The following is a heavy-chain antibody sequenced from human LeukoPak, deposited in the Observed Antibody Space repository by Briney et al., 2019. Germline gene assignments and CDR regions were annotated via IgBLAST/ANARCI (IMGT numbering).Heavy chain of an antibody. CDR1: GGTFSSYA. Sequence: VASVKVSCKASGGTFSSYAIRWVRQAPGQGLEWMGRIIPILGIANYAQKFQGRVTITADKSTSTAYMELSSLRSEDTAVYYCARDHPTVAGPYGMDVWGQGTTVTVSS. V-gene: IGHV1-69*04. CDR3: ARDHPTVAGPYGMDV. CDR2: IIPILGIA. J-gene: IGHJ6*02. D-gene: IGHD4-17*01.